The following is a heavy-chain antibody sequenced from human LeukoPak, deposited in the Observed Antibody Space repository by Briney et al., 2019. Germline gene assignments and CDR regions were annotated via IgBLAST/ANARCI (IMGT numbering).Heavy chain of an antibody. D-gene: IGHD1-20*01. J-gene: IGHJ4*02. Sequence: PGGSLRLSCAASGFTFSSYEMNWVRQAPGKGLEWVSYISSSGSTIYYADSVKGRFTISRDNAKNSLYLQMNSLRAEDTAVYYCAGLLIASYAYNWNDAGKDYWGQGTLVTVSS. CDR1: GFTFSSYE. CDR2: ISSSGSTI. CDR3: AGLLIASYAYNWNDAGKDY. V-gene: IGHV3-48*03.